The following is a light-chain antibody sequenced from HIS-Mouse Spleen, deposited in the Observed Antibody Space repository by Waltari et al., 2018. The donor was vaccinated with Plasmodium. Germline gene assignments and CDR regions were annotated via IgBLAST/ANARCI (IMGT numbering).Light chain of an antibody. V-gene: IGKV1-5*03. Sequence: DIQMTQSTSTLSASVGDRITITCRASQSISSWLAWYQQKPGKAPKLLIYKASSLESGVPSRFSGSGSGTEFTLTISSLQPDDFATYYCQQYNSYSFTFGPGTKVDIK. CDR2: KAS. CDR3: QQYNSYSFT. CDR1: QSISSW. J-gene: IGKJ3*01.